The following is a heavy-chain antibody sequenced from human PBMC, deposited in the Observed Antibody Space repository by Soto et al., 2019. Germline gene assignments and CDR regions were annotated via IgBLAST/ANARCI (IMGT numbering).Heavy chain of an antibody. V-gene: IGHV4-34*01. CDR1: GGSFSGYY. D-gene: IGHD6-19*01. Sequence: SETLSLTCAVYGGSFSGYYWSWIRQPPGKGLEWIGEINHSGSTNYNPSLKSRVTISVDTSKNQFSLKLSSVTAADTAVYYCARGEDADSSGWYGYWGQGTLVTVSS. CDR2: INHSGST. CDR3: ARGEDADSSGWYGY. J-gene: IGHJ4*02.